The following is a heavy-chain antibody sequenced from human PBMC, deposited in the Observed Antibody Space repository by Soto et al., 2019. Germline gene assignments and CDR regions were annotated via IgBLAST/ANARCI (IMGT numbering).Heavy chain of an antibody. V-gene: IGHV4-34*01. J-gene: IGHJ4*02. Sequence: QVQLQQSGAGLLKPSETLSLTCAVYGESFSGYIWTWIRQTPGKGLQWIGQINHSGSAYYNPSLKSRVTISVDESTSPFSMELSSVNAADTAVYYCARGHITGSHDWGDWYYLDAWGQGTPVTVSS. CDR3: ARGHITGSHDWGDWYYLDA. CDR2: INHSGSA. CDR1: GESFSGYI. D-gene: IGHD3-9*01.